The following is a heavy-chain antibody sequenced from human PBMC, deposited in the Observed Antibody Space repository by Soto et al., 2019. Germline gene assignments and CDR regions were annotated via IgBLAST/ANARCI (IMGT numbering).Heavy chain of an antibody. CDR3: ARVGYCSSTSCPYYFDY. Sequence: PSQTLSLTCAISGDSVSSNSAAWNWIRQSPSRGLEWLGRTYYRSKWYNDYAVSVKSRITINPDTSKNQFSLQLNSVTPEDTAVYYCARVGYCSSTSCPYYFDYWGQGTLVTVSS. D-gene: IGHD2-2*01. CDR2: TYYRSKWYN. V-gene: IGHV6-1*01. CDR1: GDSVSSNSAA. J-gene: IGHJ4*02.